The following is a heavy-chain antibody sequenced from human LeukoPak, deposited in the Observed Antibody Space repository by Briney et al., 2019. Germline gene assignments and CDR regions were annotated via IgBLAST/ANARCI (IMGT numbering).Heavy chain of an antibody. V-gene: IGHV3-11*04. CDR2: ISSGGDIM. CDR3: ARAQRAGDH. D-gene: IGHD5-24*01. J-gene: IGHJ5*02. Sequence: GGSLRLSCAASGLRFSDYYVSWIRQAPGKGLQWVSYISSGGDIMHYADSVKGRFTSSRDNAKNSLYLQMNSLRAEDTAVYYCARAQRAGDHWGQGTLATVSS. CDR1: GLRFSDYY.